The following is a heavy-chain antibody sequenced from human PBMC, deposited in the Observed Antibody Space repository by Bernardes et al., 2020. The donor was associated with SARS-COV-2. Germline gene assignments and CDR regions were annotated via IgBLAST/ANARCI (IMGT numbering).Heavy chain of an antibody. CDR3: AGGGSDYDGQGWFDP. J-gene: IGHJ5*02. CDR1: GFSFSSYA. CDR2: ITWSGGTT. D-gene: IGHD5-12*01. Sequence: GGSLRLFCAASGFSFSSYAMSWVRKAPGKGLEWVSTITWSGGTTFYADSVRGRFSISRDNSKNTLFLQMNSLRVDDTAVYYCAGGGSDYDGQGWFDPWGQGTLVTVSP. V-gene: IGHV3-23*01.